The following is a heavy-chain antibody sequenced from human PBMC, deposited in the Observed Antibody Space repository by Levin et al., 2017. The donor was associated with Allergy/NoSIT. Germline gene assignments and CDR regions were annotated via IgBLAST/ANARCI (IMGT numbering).Heavy chain of an antibody. Sequence: PSETLSLTCTVSGGSISGGGYHWTWIRQHPEKGLEWIGYIYYSGSTFYNPSLKSRLMISVDTSKNQFSLNVSSVTAADTAVYYCAREDGSTFDFWCQGALVTVAS. CDR1: GGSISGGGYH. CDR3: AREDGSTFDF. J-gene: IGHJ4*02. CDR2: IYYSGST. V-gene: IGHV4-31*03. D-gene: IGHD2-2*03.